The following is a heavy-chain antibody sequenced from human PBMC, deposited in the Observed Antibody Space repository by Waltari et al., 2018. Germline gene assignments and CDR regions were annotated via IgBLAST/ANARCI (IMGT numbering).Heavy chain of an antibody. V-gene: IGHV4-39*01. CDR3: ARHPAMTIMLWYFDL. Sequence: QLQLQGSGPGLVKPSDTLSSACTVPGGSISSRSDYWGWIRMPPGKGLVWIGCSYYSGSTYYNPSLKSRVTISVDTSKNQFSLKLSSVTAADTAVYYCARHPAMTIMLWYFDLWGRGTLVTVSS. CDR2: SYYSGST. J-gene: IGHJ2*01. D-gene: IGHD2-8*01. CDR1: GGSISSRSDY.